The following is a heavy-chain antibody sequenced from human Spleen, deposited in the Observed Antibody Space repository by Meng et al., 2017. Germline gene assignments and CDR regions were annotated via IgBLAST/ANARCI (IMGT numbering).Heavy chain of an antibody. V-gene: IGHV3-30*01. D-gene: IGHD6-19*01. CDR3: ANLLPYSS. J-gene: IGHJ4*02. Sequence: GESLKISCAASGFTFSSYAMHWVRQAPGKGLEWVAVISYDGSNKYYPDSVKGRFTISRDNSKNTLFLQMNSLRPEDTAVYYCANLLPYSSWGQGTLVTVSS. CDR1: GFTFSSYA. CDR2: ISYDGSNK.